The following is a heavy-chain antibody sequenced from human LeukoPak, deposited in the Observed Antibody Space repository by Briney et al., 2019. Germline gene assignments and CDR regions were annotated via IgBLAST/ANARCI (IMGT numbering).Heavy chain of an antibody. CDR2: IYTSGST. CDR3: ARDLSTMGITIFGVVTSYDAFDI. D-gene: IGHD3-3*01. CDR1: GGSISSGSYY. Sequence: SQTLSLTCTVSGGSISSGSYYWSWIRQPAGKGLEWIGRIYTSGSTNYNPSLKSRVTISVDTSKNQFSLKLSSVTAADTAVYYCARDLSTMGITIFGVVTSYDAFDIWGQGTMVTVSS. V-gene: IGHV4-61*02. J-gene: IGHJ3*02.